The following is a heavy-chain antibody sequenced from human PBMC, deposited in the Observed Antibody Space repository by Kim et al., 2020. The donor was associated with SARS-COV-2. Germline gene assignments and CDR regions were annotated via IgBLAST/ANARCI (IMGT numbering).Heavy chain of an antibody. J-gene: IGHJ3*02. V-gene: IGHV3-53*01. Sequence: SVKSRFTICRDNSKNTLYLQMTSLRDEDTAVYYCARGYCSSTSCYRAFDIWGQGTMVTDSS. D-gene: IGHD2-2*01. CDR3: ARGYCSSTSCYRAFDI.